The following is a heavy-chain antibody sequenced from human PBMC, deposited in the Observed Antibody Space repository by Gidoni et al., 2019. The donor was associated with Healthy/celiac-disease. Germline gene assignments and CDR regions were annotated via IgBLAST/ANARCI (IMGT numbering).Heavy chain of an antibody. J-gene: IGHJ5*02. CDR3: ARGGEYCSGGSCYWDWFDP. V-gene: IGHV4-38-2*01. CDR1: GYSISSGYY. Sequence: QVQLQESGPGLVKPSETLSLTCAVSGYSISSGYYWGWIRQPPGKGLEWIGSIYHSGSTYYNPSLKSRVTISVDTSKNQFSLKLSSVTAADTAVYYCARGGEYCSGGSCYWDWFDPWGQGTLVTVSS. D-gene: IGHD2-15*01. CDR2: IYHSGST.